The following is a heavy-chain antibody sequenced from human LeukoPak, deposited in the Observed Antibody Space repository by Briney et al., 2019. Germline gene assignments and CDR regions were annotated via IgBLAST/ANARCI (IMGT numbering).Heavy chain of an antibody. CDR2: IHTKSGGT. CDR1: GFTFTDYY. D-gene: IGHD6-13*01. V-gene: IGHV1-2*02. CDR3: ARDPPAAGSTEFDF. J-gene: IGHJ4*02. Sequence: ASVKVSCKASGFTFTDYYIHWVRQAPGQGLEWMGSIHTKSGGTKYAQKFQGPVTVTRDTSNSAAYMELSRLTSDDTAVYYCARDPPAAGSTEFDFWGQGTLVTVSS.